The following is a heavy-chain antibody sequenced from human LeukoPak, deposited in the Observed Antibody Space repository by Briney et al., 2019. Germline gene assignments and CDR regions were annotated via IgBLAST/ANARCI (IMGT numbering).Heavy chain of an antibody. CDR2: ISGSGGST. CDR1: GFTFSSYA. V-gene: IGHV3-23*01. Sequence: GGSLRLSCAASGFTFSSYAMSWVRQAPGKGLEGVSAISGSGGSTYYADSVKGRFTISRDNSKNTLYLQMNSLRAEDTAVYYCAKGRVPAAIRPYFDYWGQGTLVTVSS. CDR3: AKGRVPAAIRPYFDY. J-gene: IGHJ4*02. D-gene: IGHD2-2*02.